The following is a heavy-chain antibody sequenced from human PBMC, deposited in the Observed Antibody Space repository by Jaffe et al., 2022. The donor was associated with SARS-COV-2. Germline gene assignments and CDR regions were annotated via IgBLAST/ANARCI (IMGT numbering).Heavy chain of an antibody. Sequence: EVEVVESGGGLIQPGGSLRLSCAASGFTVSRNYMTWVRQAPGKGLEWVSVIYSGGDTYYTNSVKGRFTISRDNSKNTLYLQMNSLRAEDTAVYYCARLTSWYFDLWGRGTLVTVSS. CDR3: ARLTSWYFDL. CDR1: GFTVSRNY. D-gene: IGHD1-20*01. CDR2: IYSGGDT. J-gene: IGHJ2*01. V-gene: IGHV3-53*01.